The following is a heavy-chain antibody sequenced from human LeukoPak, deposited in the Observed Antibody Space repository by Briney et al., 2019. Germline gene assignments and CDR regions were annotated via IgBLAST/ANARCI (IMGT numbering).Heavy chain of an antibody. J-gene: IGHJ4*02. CDR1: GGSISSGDSY. CDR3: ARDVGAGLGYFDY. D-gene: IGHD3-16*01. Sequence: SETLSLTCTVSGGSISSGDSYWSWIRQPPGKGLEWIGYIYYSGSTHYTPSLKSRITISIDTSKNQFSLKLSSVTAADTAVYYCARDVGAGLGYFDYWGQGTLVTVSS. CDR2: IYYSGST. V-gene: IGHV4-30-4*01.